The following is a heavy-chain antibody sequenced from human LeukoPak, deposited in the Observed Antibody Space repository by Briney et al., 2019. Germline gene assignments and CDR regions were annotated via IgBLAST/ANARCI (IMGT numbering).Heavy chain of an antibody. D-gene: IGHD6-6*01. J-gene: IGHJ6*03. CDR3: ARGGSSSSYYYYMDV. V-gene: IGHV4-59*01. CDR1: GFTFSDYY. CDR2: IYYSGST. Sequence: GSLRLSCAASGFTFSDYYMSWIRQAPGKGLEWIGYIYYSGSTNYNPSLKSRVTISVDTSKNQFSLKLSSVTAADTAVYYCARGGSSSSYYYYMDVWGKGTTVTVSS.